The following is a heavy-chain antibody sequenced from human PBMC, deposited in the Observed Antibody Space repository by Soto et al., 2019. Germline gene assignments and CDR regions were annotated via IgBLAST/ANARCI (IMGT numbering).Heavy chain of an antibody. CDR2: INAYNGNT. J-gene: IGHJ6*02. CDR3: ARVRWELPTYYYYGMDV. CDR1: GYTXSGSF. Sequence: ASVKVSCKASGYTXSGSFIHWVRQAPGQGLEWMGWINAYNGNTNYAQKLQGRVTMTTDTSTTTAYMELRSLRSDDTAVYYCARVRWELPTYYYYGMDVWGQGTTVTVSS. D-gene: IGHD1-26*01. V-gene: IGHV1-18*04.